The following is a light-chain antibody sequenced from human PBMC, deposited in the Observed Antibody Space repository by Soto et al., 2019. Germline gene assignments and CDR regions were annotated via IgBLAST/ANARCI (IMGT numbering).Light chain of an antibody. Sequence: EIVMTQSPATLSVSPGERATLSCRASQSVSSNLAWYQQKPGQAPRLLIYGASTRATGIPARFSGSGSGTEFTLTISSLQSEDFAVYYCQQYNNWAPDGWTFGQGTKVEIK. CDR3: QQYNNWAPDGWT. J-gene: IGKJ1*01. CDR1: QSVSSN. V-gene: IGKV3-15*01. CDR2: GAS.